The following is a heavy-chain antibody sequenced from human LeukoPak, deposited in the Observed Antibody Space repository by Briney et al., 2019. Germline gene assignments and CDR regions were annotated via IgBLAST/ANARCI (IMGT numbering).Heavy chain of an antibody. Sequence: PGGSLRLSCAASGFTFSSYSMNWVRQAPGKGLEWVSSISSSSSYIYYADSVKGRFTISRDNAKNSLYLQMNSLRAEDTAVYYCARDQKPYDYVDAFDIWGQGIMVTVSS. V-gene: IGHV3-21*01. CDR2: ISSSSSYI. D-gene: IGHD3-16*01. CDR3: ARDQKPYDYVDAFDI. CDR1: GFTFSSYS. J-gene: IGHJ3*02.